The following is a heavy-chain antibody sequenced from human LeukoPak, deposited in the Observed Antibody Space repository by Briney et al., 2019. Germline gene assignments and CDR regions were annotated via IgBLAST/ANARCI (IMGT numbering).Heavy chain of an antibody. Sequence: PSETLSLTCAVSGDSIITSHWWSWVRQPPGKGLEWIGEIYHIGTTNYNPSLKSRVSISVDTSRNQFSLTLSSVTAADTAVYYCARATAAFGAFDIWGQGTMVTVSS. V-gene: IGHV4-4*02. CDR3: ARATAAFGAFDI. D-gene: IGHD6-25*01. CDR1: GDSIITSHW. CDR2: IYHIGTT. J-gene: IGHJ3*02.